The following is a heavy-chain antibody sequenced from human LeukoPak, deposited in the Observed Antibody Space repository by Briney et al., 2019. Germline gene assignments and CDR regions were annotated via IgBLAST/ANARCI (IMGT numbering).Heavy chain of an antibody. D-gene: IGHD3-9*01. Sequence: GGSLRLSCAASGFTFGSYAMSWVRQAPGKGLEWVSAISGSGGSTYYADSVKGRFTISRDNSKNTLYLQMNSLRAEDTAVYYCAKANSGYYDILTGPMDYWGQGTLVTVSS. CDR2: ISGSGGST. J-gene: IGHJ4*02. V-gene: IGHV3-23*01. CDR1: GFTFGSYA. CDR3: AKANSGYYDILTGPMDY.